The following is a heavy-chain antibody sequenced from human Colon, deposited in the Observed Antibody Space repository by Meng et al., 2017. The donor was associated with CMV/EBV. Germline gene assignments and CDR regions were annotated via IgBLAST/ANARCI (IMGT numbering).Heavy chain of an antibody. CDR3: ARPSAMAVAGNRWRMDAYEI. CDR1: GGTFNSYG. J-gene: IGHJ3*02. CDR2: LIPTLGIA. Sequence: SVKVSCKASGGTFNSYGVSCVRQAPGQGLEWMGGLIPTLGIANYAQKFQGRVTFTADKSTSTAYMQLSSLRSEDTALYYCARPSAMAVAGNRWRMDAYEIWGQGTLVTVSS. D-gene: IGHD6-19*01. V-gene: IGHV1-69*10.